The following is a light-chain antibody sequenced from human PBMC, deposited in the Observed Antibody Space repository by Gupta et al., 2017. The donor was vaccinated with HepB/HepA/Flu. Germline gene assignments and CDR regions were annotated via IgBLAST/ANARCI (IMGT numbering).Light chain of an antibody. J-gene: IGKJ4*01. CDR3: QQDADLLPFT. CDR2: AAS. V-gene: IGKV3-20*01. Sequence: EIVLTQYTVTLSLSPGERATLPCRDSQRVNISYLAWDQQKPGQAPRVLIYAASSRDTGIPERFSGSGSGTDFTFTISRREPEDFAVYYCQQDADLLPFTFGWGTKVEIK. CDR1: QRVNISY.